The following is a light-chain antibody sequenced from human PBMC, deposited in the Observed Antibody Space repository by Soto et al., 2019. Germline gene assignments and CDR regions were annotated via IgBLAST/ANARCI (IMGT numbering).Light chain of an antibody. V-gene: IGKV1-8*01. J-gene: IGKJ1*01. CDR3: QQYYSYPRT. CDR1: QGISSY. CDR2: AAS. Sequence: AIRMTQSPSSLSASTGDRVTITCRASQGISSYLAWYQQKPGKAPKLLIYAASTLQSGVPSRFSGSGSWTDFTLTISRLQSEDFANYYCQQYYSYPRTFGQGTKVEIK.